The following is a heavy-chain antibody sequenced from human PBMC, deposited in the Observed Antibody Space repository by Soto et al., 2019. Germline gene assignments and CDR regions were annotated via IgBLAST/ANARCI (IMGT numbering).Heavy chain of an antibody. Sequence: ASVKVSCKASGGTFSSYAISWVRQAPGQGLEWMGGIIPIFGTANYAQKFQGRVTITADESTSTAYMELSSLRSEDTAVDYCARDGDYGDPRFAFDIWGQGTMVTVSS. V-gene: IGHV1-69*13. J-gene: IGHJ3*02. D-gene: IGHD4-17*01. CDR2: IIPIFGTA. CDR1: GGTFSSYA. CDR3: ARDGDYGDPRFAFDI.